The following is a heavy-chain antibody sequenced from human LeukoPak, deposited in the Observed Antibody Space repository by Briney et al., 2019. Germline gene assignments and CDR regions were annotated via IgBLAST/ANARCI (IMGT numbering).Heavy chain of an antibody. D-gene: IGHD5-12*01. CDR1: GGSISSSTYY. V-gene: IGHV4-39*02. J-gene: IGHJ4*02. CDR2: IFYSGTT. Sequence: SETLSLTCTVSGGSISSSTYYWGWIRQPPGKGLEWIGSIFYSGTTYYNPSLKGRVTISVDTSRNQFSLKLSSVTAADTAVYFCARDRDGYNIVYFDYWGQGTLVTVSS. CDR3: ARDRDGYNIVYFDY.